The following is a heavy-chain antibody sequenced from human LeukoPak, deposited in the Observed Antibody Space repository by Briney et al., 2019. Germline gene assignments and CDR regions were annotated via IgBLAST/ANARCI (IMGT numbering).Heavy chain of an antibody. J-gene: IGHJ4*02. CDR3: ARAMDY. CDR1: GFMFSSNW. Sequence: PGGPLRLSCAASGFMFSSNWMTWVRQAPGKGLEWVANIKQDGSEKYYVDSVKGRFTISRDNAKNSLYLQMNSLRAEDTAVYYCARAMDYWGQGTLLTVSS. CDR2: IKQDGSEK. V-gene: IGHV3-7*03.